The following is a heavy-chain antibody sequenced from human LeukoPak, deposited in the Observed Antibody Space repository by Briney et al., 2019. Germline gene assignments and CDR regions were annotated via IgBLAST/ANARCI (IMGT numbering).Heavy chain of an antibody. D-gene: IGHD6-13*01. CDR2: ISSSGSTI. CDR1: GFTFSDYY. Sequence: GGSLRLSCAASGFTFSDYYMTWIRQAPGKGLEWVSYISSSGSTIYYADSVKGRLTISRDNAKNSLYLQMNSLRVEDTAVYYCASWGEQQLRPFNYWGQGTLVTVSS. J-gene: IGHJ4*02. V-gene: IGHV3-11*01. CDR3: ASWGEQQLRPFNY.